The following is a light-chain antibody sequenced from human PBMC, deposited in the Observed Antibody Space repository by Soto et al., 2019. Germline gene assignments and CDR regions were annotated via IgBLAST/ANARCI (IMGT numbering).Light chain of an antibody. Sequence: QSALTQPPSVSGSPGQSVTISCTGTSSDVGSSNRVSWYQQPPGTAPKLVIYEVSNRPSGVPVRFSGSKSGDTASLTISGIRAEDEADYYCSLYTSSSTVVFGGGIPLNVL. J-gene: IGLJ2*01. V-gene: IGLV2-18*01. CDR3: SLYTSSSTVV. CDR2: EVS. CDR1: SSDVGSSNR.